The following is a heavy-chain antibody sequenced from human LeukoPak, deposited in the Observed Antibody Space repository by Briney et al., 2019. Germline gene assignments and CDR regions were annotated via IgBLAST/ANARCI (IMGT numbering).Heavy chain of an antibody. Sequence: ASVKVSCKASGYTFASYYMHWVRQAPGQGLEWMGIINPSGGSTSYAQKFQGRVTMTRDTSTSTVYMELSSLRSEDTAVYYCARDISYDSSGYLGYYFDYWGQGTLVTVSS. CDR3: ARDISYDSSGYLGYYFDY. CDR2: INPSGGST. J-gene: IGHJ4*02. D-gene: IGHD3-22*01. CDR1: GYTFASYY. V-gene: IGHV1-46*01.